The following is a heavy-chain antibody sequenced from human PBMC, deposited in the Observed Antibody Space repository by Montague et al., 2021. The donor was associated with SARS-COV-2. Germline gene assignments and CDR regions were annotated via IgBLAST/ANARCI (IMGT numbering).Heavy chain of an antibody. CDR3: ARWDPQTLTLIGLRGKSASDY. CDR1: GGSFSGYY. V-gene: IGHV4-34*01. D-gene: IGHD4-23*01. Sequence: SETLSLTCAVYGGSFSGYYWSWIRQSPGQGLEWIAEINHSGSTNYNFDPSLRSRVTISVDTSKSQFSLTLTSVTAADTGVYYCARWDPQTLTLIGLRGKSASDYWGQGTLVTVSS. J-gene: IGHJ4*02. CDR2: INHSGST.